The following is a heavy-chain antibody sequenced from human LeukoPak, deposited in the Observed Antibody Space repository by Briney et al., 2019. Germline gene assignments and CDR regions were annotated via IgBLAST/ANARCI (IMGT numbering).Heavy chain of an antibody. D-gene: IGHD3-10*01. V-gene: IGHV4-59*01. CDR2: IYYSGST. CDR1: GGSFSGYY. Sequence: SETLSLTCAVYGGSFSGYYWSWIRQPPGKGLEWIGYIYYSGSTNYNPSLKSRVTISVDTSKNQFSLKLSSVTAADTAVYYCARDNGYYGSGSPHYYYMDVWGKGTTVTISS. J-gene: IGHJ6*03. CDR3: ARDNGYYGSGSPHYYYMDV.